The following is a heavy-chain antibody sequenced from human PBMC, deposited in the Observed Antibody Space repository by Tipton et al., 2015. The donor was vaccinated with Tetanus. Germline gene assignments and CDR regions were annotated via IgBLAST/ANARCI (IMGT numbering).Heavy chain of an antibody. CDR2: IFYAGST. D-gene: IGHD6-6*01. J-gene: IGHJ5*02. V-gene: IGHV4-59*12. CDR1: GVSISSYY. CDR3: ARDQGGGRVVRLNWFDP. Sequence: TLSLTCTVSGVSISSYYWSWIRQSPGKGLEWIGYIFYAGSTNSNPSLKSRVTISVDKAKNQFSLKLTSVTAADTAVYYCARDQGGGRVVRLNWFDPWGQGTLVTVSS.